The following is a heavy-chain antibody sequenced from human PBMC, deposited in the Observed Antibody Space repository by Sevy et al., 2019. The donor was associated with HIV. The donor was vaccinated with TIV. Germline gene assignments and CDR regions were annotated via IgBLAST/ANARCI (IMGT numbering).Heavy chain of an antibody. CDR3: ARLGSFFWSGY. Sequence: GGSLRLSCAASGFSFSTYWMAWVRQAPGEGLEWVANIKQDGSEKYYVDSVKGRFTISRDNAKNSVYLQMNSLRVEDTAVYYCARLGSFFWSGYWGLGTLVTVSS. D-gene: IGHD3-3*01. CDR2: IKQDGSEK. J-gene: IGHJ4*02. CDR1: GFSFSTYW. V-gene: IGHV3-7*01.